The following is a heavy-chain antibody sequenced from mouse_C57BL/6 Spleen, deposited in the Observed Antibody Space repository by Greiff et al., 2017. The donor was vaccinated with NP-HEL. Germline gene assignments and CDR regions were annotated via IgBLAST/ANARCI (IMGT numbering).Heavy chain of an antibody. Sequence: VKLMESGPELVKPGASVKISCKASGYAFSSSWMNWVKQRPGQGLEWIGRIYPGDGDTNYNGKFKGKATLTADKSSSTAYMQLSSLTSEDSAVYFCARGRYSNVVASWGQGTLVTVSA. CDR2: IYPGDGDT. CDR1: GYAFSSSW. D-gene: IGHD2-5*01. CDR3: ARGRYSNVVAS. V-gene: IGHV1-82*01. J-gene: IGHJ3*01.